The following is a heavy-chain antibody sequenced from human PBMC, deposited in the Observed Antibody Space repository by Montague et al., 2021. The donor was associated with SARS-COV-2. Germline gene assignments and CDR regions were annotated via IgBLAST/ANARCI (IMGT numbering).Heavy chain of an antibody. V-gene: IGHV3-66*01. CDR3: ARGGDYDFWSGYVNYGMDV. D-gene: IGHD3-3*01. J-gene: IGHJ6*02. Sequence: SLRLSCAASGFTVSSNYMSWVRQAPGKGLEWVSVIYSGGSTYYADSVRGRFTISRDNSENTLYLQMNSLRAEDTAVYYCARGGDYDFWSGYVNYGMDVWGQGTTVTVSS. CDR1: GFTVSSNY. CDR2: IYSGGST.